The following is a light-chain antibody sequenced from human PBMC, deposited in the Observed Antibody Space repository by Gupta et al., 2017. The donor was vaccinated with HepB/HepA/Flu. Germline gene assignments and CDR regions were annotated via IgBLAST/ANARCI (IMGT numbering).Light chain of an antibody. V-gene: IGLV1-44*01. Sequence: QSVVTQPPSASGTPGQRVNISCSGGSSNIRSNVLNWYQHLPGTAPKLLIHNNNQRPSGVPDRFSGSKSGSSASLAISGLQSEDEADYYCAVWDDSLNGWVFGGGTKLTVL. CDR3: AVWDDSLNGWV. J-gene: IGLJ3*02. CDR1: SSNIRSNV. CDR2: NNN.